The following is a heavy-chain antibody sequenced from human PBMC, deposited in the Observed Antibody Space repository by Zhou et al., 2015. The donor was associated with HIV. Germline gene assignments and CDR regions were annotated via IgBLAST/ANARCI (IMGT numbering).Heavy chain of an antibody. Sequence: QVQLVQSGAEVKQPGASVKVSCKASGYTFATYAISWVRQAPGQGLEWMGWITAYYDKTDYAQKFQGRVTMTTDTSTTTASMELRSLRSDDTAVYYCARVSYHLTSYYFYAMDVWGQGTTVTVSS. CDR1: GYTFATYA. CDR2: ITAYYDKT. V-gene: IGHV1-18*01. CDR3: ARVSYHLTSYYFYAMDV. J-gene: IGHJ6*02.